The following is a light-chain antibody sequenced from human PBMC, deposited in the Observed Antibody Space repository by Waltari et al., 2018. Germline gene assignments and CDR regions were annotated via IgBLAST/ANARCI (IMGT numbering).Light chain of an antibody. CDR1: GADIGGLES. CDR3: CSYAGTYSYV. V-gene: IGLV2-11*01. Sequence: QSALTQPPSVSGSPGQSVTISCTGTGADIGGLESVSCYQQDPGKAPKLLIYDVNKRPSGVPGRFSGSKSGNTASLTISRLQAEDESAYYCCSYAGTYSYVFGTGTEVTVL. CDR2: DVN. J-gene: IGLJ1*01.